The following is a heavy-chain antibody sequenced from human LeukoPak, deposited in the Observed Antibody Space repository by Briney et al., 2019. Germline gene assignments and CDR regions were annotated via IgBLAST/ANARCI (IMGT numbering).Heavy chain of an antibody. V-gene: IGHV4-39*07. Sequence: SEILSLTCTVSGGSISSSSYYWGWIRQPPGKGLEWIGSIYYSGSTYYNPSLKSRVTISVDTSKNQFSLKLSFVTAADTAVYYCARASSGSTGVFDNWGQGTLVTVSS. D-gene: IGHD1-26*01. CDR3: ARASSGSTGVFDN. J-gene: IGHJ4*02. CDR2: IYYSGST. CDR1: GGSISSSSYY.